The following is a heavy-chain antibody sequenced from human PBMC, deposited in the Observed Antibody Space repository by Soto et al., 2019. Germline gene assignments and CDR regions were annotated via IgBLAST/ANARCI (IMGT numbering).Heavy chain of an antibody. CDR3: ARGPPNMITFGGVIVPSLDP. CDR2: INPSGGST. V-gene: IGHV1-46*03. J-gene: IGHJ5*02. Sequence: ASVKVSCKASGYTFTSYYMHWVRQAPGQGLEWMGIINPSGGSTSYAQKFQGRVTMTRDTSTSTVYMELSSLRSEDTAVYYCARGPPNMITFGGVIVPSLDPWGQGTLVTVSS. CDR1: GYTFTSYY. D-gene: IGHD3-16*02.